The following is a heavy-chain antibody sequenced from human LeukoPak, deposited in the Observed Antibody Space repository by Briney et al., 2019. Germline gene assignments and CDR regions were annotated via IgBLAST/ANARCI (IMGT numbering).Heavy chain of an antibody. CDR2: IYYSGRA. J-gene: IGHJ3*02. CDR3: ATLNYGGKSNDAFDI. CDR1: GDSISTSNNY. Sequence: SETLSLTCTVSGDSISTSNNYWGWVRQPPGERLEWLGSIYYSGRAYYNPSLKSRVTVSVDTSKNQFSLKLSSVTAADTAVYYCATLNYGGKSNDAFDIWGQGTMVTVSS. D-gene: IGHD4-23*01. V-gene: IGHV4-39*07.